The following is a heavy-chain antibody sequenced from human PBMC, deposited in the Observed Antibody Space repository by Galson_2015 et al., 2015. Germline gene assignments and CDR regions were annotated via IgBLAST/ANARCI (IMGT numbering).Heavy chain of an antibody. Sequence: SVKVSCKASGYTFTSYAMHWVRQAPGQRLEWMGWINAGNGNTKYSQKFQGRVTITRDTSAGTAYMELSSLRSEDTAVYYCARARVVPAAPGVNWFDPWGQGTLVTVSS. D-gene: IGHD2-2*01. V-gene: IGHV1-3*01. CDR1: GYTFTSYA. J-gene: IGHJ5*02. CDR3: ARARVVPAAPGVNWFDP. CDR2: INAGNGNT.